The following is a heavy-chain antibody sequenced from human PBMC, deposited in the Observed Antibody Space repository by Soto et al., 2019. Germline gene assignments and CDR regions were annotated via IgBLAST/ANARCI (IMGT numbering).Heavy chain of an antibody. CDR1: GFTVSSNY. J-gene: IGHJ6*02. CDR2: IYSGGST. V-gene: IGHV3-66*01. CDR3: ARLGVYSNYHTLNDYDGMDV. D-gene: IGHD4-4*01. Sequence: GGSLRLSCAASGFTVSSNYMSWVRQAPGKGLDWVSVIYSGGSTYYADSVKGRFNISRDNSKNTMYIQMNSMRAEDTAVYYCARLGVYSNYHTLNDYDGMDVWGQGTTVTVSS.